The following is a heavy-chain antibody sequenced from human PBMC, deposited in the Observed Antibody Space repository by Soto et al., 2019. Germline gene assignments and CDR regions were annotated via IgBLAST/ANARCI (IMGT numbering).Heavy chain of an antibody. CDR2: IKSKTDGGTT. CDR1: GFTFSNAW. V-gene: IGHV3-15*01. Sequence: PGGSLRLSCAASGFTFSNAWMSWVRQAPGKGLEWVGRIKSKTDGGTTDYAAPVKGRFTISRDDSKNTLYLQMNSLKTEDTAVYYRTTDLGMIAVAGTGYYYYYHGMDIWDQGTTLTASS. J-gene: IGHJ6*02. CDR3: TTDLGMIAVAGTGYYYYYHGMDI. D-gene: IGHD6-19*01.